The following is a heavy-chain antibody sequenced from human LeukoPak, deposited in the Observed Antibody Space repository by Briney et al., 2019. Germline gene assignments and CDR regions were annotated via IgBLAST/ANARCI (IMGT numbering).Heavy chain of an antibody. CDR1: GGSISSGSYY. Sequence: PSETLSLTCTVSGGSISSGSYYWSWIRQPAGKGLEWIGRIYTSGSTNYNPSLKSRVTMSVDTSKNQFSLKLSSVTAADTAVYYCARDSSGCHYYYYYMDVWGKGTTVTISS. V-gene: IGHV4-61*02. CDR3: ARDSSGCHYYYYYMDV. J-gene: IGHJ6*03. D-gene: IGHD6-25*01. CDR2: IYTSGST.